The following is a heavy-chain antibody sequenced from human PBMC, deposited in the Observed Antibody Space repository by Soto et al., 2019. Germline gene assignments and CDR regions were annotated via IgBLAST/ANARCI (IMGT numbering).Heavy chain of an antibody. Sequence: PGGSLRLSCAVSGFTFSSYAISWVRQAPGKGLEWVSGISGSGGSTHYADSVKGRFTTSRDNSKNTLYLQMNSLRAEDTAVYYCAKDLGDSGYDYYGMDVWGQGTTVTVSS. V-gene: IGHV3-23*01. CDR3: AKDLGDSGYDYYGMDV. CDR2: ISGSGGST. J-gene: IGHJ6*02. D-gene: IGHD3-16*01. CDR1: GFTFSSYA.